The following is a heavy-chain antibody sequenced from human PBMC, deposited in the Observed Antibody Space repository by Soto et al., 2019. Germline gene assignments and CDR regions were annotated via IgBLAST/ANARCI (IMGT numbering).Heavy chain of an antibody. CDR2: ISAYNGNT. CDR1: GYTFTSYG. Sequence: ASVKVSCKASGYTFTSYGISWVRQAPGQGLEWMGWISAYNGNTNYAQKLQGRVTMTTDTSTSTAYMELRSLRSDDTAVYYCARDGMAYCGGDCYYDAFDIWGQGTMVTVSS. CDR3: ARDGMAYCGGDCYYDAFDI. V-gene: IGHV1-18*01. D-gene: IGHD2-21*02. J-gene: IGHJ3*02.